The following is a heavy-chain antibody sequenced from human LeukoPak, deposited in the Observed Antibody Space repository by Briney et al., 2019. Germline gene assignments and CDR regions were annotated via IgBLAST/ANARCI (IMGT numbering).Heavy chain of an antibody. CDR3: ASLHVDTVWNWYFDY. J-gene: IGHJ4*02. V-gene: IGHV4-34*01. Sequence: SETLSLTCAVYGVSYSCYYWIWIRQPPGKGLEWMGEINHSGSTHYHPSLKSRVTISVDTYKNQFSLTLSSVRAAHTPVYYCASLHVDTVWNWYFDYWGQGTLVTVSS. D-gene: IGHD5-18*01. CDR2: INHSGST. CDR1: GVSYSCYY.